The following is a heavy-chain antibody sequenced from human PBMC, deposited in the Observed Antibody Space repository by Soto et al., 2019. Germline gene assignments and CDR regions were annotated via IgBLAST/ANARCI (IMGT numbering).Heavy chain of an antibody. J-gene: IGHJ2*01. Sequence: PSETLSLTCTVSGGSISSVGYYWSWIRQHPGKGLEWIGYIYYSGSTYYNPSLKSRVTISVDTSKNQFSLKLSSVTAADTAVCYCARGGRDYGSYWYFDLWGRGTLVTVSS. V-gene: IGHV4-31*03. D-gene: IGHD4-17*01. CDR2: IYYSGST. CDR1: GGSISSVGYY. CDR3: ARGGRDYGSYWYFDL.